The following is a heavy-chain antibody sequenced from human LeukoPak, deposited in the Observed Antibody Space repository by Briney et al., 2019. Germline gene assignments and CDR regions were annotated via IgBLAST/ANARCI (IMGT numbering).Heavy chain of an antibody. Sequence: GGSLRLSCAASGFTFSSYAMSWVRQAPGKGLEWVSAISGSGGSTYYADSVKGRFTISRDNSKNTLYLQMNSLRAEDTAVYYCARRQDDSPLGYWGQGTLVTVSS. J-gene: IGHJ4*02. CDR3: ARRQDDSPLGY. CDR2: ISGSGGST. V-gene: IGHV3-23*01. CDR1: GFTFSSYA. D-gene: IGHD3-9*01.